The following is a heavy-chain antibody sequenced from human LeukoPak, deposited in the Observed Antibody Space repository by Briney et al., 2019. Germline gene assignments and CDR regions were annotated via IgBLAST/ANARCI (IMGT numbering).Heavy chain of an antibody. CDR2: ISSSSSTI. J-gene: IGHJ5*02. D-gene: IGHD6-19*01. V-gene: IGHV3-48*02. Sequence: GGSLRLSCGASGFTFSSYSMNWVRQAPGKGLEWVSYISSSSSTIYYADSVKGRFTISRDNAKNSLYLQMNSLRDEDTAVYYCAREYSSGWPWFDPWGQGTLVTVSS. CDR1: GFTFSSYS. CDR3: AREYSSGWPWFDP.